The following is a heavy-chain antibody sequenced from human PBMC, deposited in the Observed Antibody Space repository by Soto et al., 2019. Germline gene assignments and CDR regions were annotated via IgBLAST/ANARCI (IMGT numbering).Heavy chain of an antibody. J-gene: IGHJ5*02. D-gene: IGHD3-16*01. Sequence: PSETLSLTCTVSGDSVSSGDYYWTWIRQPPGKGLEWVGHIYFSVRTNYIPSLESRVTISLDTSKNQFSLKLTSVTAADTAVYYCARVPIDTYMIYWSDPWGQGTLVTVSS. CDR1: GDSVSSGDYY. V-gene: IGHV4-61*08. CDR3: ARVPIDTYMIYWSDP. CDR2: IYFSVRT.